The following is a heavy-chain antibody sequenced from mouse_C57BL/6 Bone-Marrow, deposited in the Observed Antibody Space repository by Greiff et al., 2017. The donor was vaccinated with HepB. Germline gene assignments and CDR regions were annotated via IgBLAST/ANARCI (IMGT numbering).Heavy chain of an antibody. Sequence: VQLQQSGAELVMPGASVKLSCTASGYTFTSYWMHWVKQRPGQGLEWIGEIDPSDSYTNYNQKFKGKSTLTVDKSSSTAYMQLSSLTSEDSAVYYCARRGDVGAMDYWGQGTSVTVSS. CDR3: ARRGDVGAMDY. V-gene: IGHV1-69*01. CDR1: GYTFTSYW. CDR2: IDPSDSYT. D-gene: IGHD3-3*01. J-gene: IGHJ4*01.